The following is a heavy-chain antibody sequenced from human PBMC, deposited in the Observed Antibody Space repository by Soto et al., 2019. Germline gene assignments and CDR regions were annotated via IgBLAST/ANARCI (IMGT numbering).Heavy chain of an antibody. CDR3: ARPGYSSGCYHWYFDF. CDR1: GYTFTNYA. Sequence: QVQLVQSGAEVKKPGASVKVSCKASGYTFTNYAIHWVRQAPGQRLEWMGWINAGNGNTRYSQKFQGRVTITRDTSASMAYMGVSSLRFEDTPMYFCARPGYSSGCYHWYFDFGGRGPLVTVSS. V-gene: IGHV1-3*01. D-gene: IGHD6-19*01. J-gene: IGHJ2*01. CDR2: INAGNGNT.